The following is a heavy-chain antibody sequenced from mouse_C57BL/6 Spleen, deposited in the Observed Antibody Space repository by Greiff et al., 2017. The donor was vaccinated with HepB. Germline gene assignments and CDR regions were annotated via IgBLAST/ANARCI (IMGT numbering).Heavy chain of an antibody. V-gene: IGHV1-81*01. J-gene: IGHJ3*01. Sequence: QVQLQQSGAELARPGASVKLSCKASGYTFTSYGISWVKQRTGQGLEWIGEIYPRSGNTYYNEKFKGKATLTADKSSSTAYMELRSLTSEDSAVYFCASWVGSFAYWGQGTLVTVSA. CDR1: GYTFTSYG. CDR2: IYPRSGNT. CDR3: ASWVGSFAY.